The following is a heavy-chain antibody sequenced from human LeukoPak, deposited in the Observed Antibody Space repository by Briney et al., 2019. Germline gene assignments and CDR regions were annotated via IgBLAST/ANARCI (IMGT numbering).Heavy chain of an antibody. J-gene: IGHJ6*02. CDR2: INHSGST. Sequence: SETLSLTCAVYGGSFSGYYWSWIRQPPGKGLEWIGEINHSGSTNYNPSLKSRVTISVDTSKNKFSLKLSSVTAADTAVYYCARTRITIFGVVHYYYGMDVWGQGTTVTVSS. CDR1: GGSFSGYY. CDR3: ARTRITIFGVVHYYYGMDV. V-gene: IGHV4-34*01. D-gene: IGHD3-3*01.